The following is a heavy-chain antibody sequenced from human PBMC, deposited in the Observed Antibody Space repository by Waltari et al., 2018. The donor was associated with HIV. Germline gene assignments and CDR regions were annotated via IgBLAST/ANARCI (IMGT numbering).Heavy chain of an antibody. CDR2: ISGIGTYT. D-gene: IGHD3-16*01. CDR3: ARFGAGAGNYFFDY. V-gene: IGHV3-21*01. J-gene: IGHJ4*02. Sequence: VLLVESGGGLVKPGGSLRLSCVASGFTFTRSSMTWVRQAPGKGLEWVASISGIGTYTYYADSLKGRLIISRDDAANSLYLQMNSLRAEDTAVYYCARFGAGAGNYFFDYWGQGTLVTVSS. CDR1: GFTFTRSS.